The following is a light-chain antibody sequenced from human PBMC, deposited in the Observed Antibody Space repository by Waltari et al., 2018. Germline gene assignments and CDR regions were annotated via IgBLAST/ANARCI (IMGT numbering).Light chain of an antibody. J-gene: IGLJ2*01. CDR1: SGSVSTAYY. CDR2: NTN. Sequence: QTVVTQEPSFSVSPGGTVTLTCGLNSGSVSTAYYVSWHQQTPGHTPRILINNTNSRSSGVPDRCSGSILGNKAALTIPGAQADDESDYYCALCLGSGNVVFGGGTKVTVL. V-gene: IGLV8-61*01. CDR3: ALCLGSGNVV.